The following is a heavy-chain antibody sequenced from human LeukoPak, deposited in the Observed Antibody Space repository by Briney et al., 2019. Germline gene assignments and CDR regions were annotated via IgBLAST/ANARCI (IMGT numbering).Heavy chain of an antibody. Sequence: RTGGSLRLSCAASGFTFSNAWMNWVRQAPGKGLEWVSLIKSKSAGETTDYAAPVRGRVTISRDDSKNTLYLQMNSLKTEDTGIYYCTTLWYYYNNTDYWGQGTLVTVSS. CDR2: IKSKSAGETT. CDR3: TTLWYYYNNTDY. V-gene: IGHV3-15*01. CDR1: GFTFSNAW. D-gene: IGHD3-22*01. J-gene: IGHJ4*02.